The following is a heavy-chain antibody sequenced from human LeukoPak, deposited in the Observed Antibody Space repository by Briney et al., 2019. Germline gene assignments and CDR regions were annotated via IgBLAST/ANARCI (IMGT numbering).Heavy chain of an antibody. CDR3: ARAPYDSSGYYFDY. CDR1: GVSISSYY. CDR2: IYYSGST. V-gene: IGHV4-59*01. Sequence: SETLSLTCTVSGVSISSYYWSWIRQPPGKGLEWLGYIYYSGSTNYNPSLKSRVTISVDTSKNQFSLKLSSVTAADTAVYYCARAPYDSSGYYFDYWGQGTLVTVSS. D-gene: IGHD3-22*01. J-gene: IGHJ4*02.